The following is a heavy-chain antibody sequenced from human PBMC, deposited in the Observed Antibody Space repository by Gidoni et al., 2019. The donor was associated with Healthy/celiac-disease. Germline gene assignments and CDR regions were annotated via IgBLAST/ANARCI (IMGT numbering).Heavy chain of an antibody. CDR3: ARSALSRGYSSGWFLH. Sequence: EVQLVQSGAEVKKPGESLKISCQASGYTFNTYWIAWVRQMPGKGLEWMGIIYPADSDPRYSPSFEGHVTISADKSTTTAYLQWSSLEASDTAMYYCARSALSRGYSSGWFLHWGQGTLVTVSS. V-gene: IGHV5-51*01. CDR2: IYPADSDP. D-gene: IGHD6-19*01. J-gene: IGHJ4*02. CDR1: GYTFNTYW.